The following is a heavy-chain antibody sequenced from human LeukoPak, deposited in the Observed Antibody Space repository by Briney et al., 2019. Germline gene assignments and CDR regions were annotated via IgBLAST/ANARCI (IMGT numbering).Heavy chain of an antibody. CDR2: INPNSGGT. CDR3: ARPLYDFWRDGNYMDV. V-gene: IGHV1-2*02. J-gene: IGHJ6*03. CDR1: GYTFTGYY. D-gene: IGHD3-3*01. Sequence: ASVKVSCKASGYTFTGYYMHWVRQAPGQGLEWMGWINPNSGGTNYAQKFQGRVTMTRDTSISTAYMELSRLRSDDTAVYYCARPLYDFWRDGNYMDVWGKGTTVTVSS.